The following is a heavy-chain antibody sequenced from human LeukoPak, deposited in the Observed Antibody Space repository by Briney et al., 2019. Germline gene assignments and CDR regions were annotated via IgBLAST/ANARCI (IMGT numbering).Heavy chain of an antibody. CDR1: GGSISSYY. CDR2: VYYNYIYYSGST. CDR3: ARPCLGGNSGVSCI. V-gene: IGHV4-59*01. Sequence: PSETLSLTCSVSGGSISSYYWSWIRQPPGKGLEWIGYVYYNYIYYSGSTNYNPSLKSRVTISVDTSKNQFSLNLSSVTAADTAVYYCARPCLGGNSGVSCIWGQGTMVTVSS. J-gene: IGHJ3*02. D-gene: IGHD4-23*01.